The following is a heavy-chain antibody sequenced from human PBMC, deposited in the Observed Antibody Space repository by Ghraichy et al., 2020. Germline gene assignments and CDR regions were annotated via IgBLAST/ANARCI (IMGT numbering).Heavy chain of an antibody. CDR3: ARGPPGSCTNGVCYKLDY. D-gene: IGHD2-8*01. Sequence: ASVKVSCKASGYTFTGYYMHWVRQAPGQGLEWMGWINPNSGGTNYAQKFQGRVTMTRDTSISTAYMELSRLRSDDTAVYYCARGPPGSCTNGVCYKLDYGGQGTLFTVSS. J-gene: IGHJ4*02. V-gene: IGHV1-2*02. CDR1: GYTFTGYY. CDR2: INPNSGGT.